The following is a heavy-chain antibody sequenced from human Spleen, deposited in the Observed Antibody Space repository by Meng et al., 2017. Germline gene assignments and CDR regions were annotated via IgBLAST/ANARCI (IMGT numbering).Heavy chain of an antibody. CDR3: TTEGLELPLNIVDN. V-gene: IGHV3-15*01. J-gene: IGHJ4*02. CDR1: GFTFNYAR. D-gene: IGHD1-7*01. CDR2: IKSKTDGATT. Sequence: GESLKISCAASGFTFNYARLNWVRQAPGKGLEWVGRIKSKTDGATTDYAAPVKGRFTISRHDSENTLYLQMNSLKTEDTAVYFCTTEGLELPLNIVDNWGQGTLVTVSS.